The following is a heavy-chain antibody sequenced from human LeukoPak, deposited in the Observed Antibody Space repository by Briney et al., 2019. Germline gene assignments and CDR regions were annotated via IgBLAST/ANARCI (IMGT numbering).Heavy chain of an antibody. J-gene: IGHJ5*02. CDR2: IYYSGST. CDR1: GGSISSGGYY. CDR3: ARPSSGWEFDP. D-gene: IGHD6-19*01. Sequence: PSETLSLTCTVSGGSISSGGYYWSWIRQHPGKGLEWIGYIYYSGSTYYNPSLKSRVTISVDTSKNQFSLKLSSVTAADTAVYYCARPSSGWEFDPWGQGTLVTVSS. V-gene: IGHV4-31*03.